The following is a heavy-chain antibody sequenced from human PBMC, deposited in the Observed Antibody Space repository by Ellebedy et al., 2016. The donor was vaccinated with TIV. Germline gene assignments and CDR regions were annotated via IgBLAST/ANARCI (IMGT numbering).Heavy chain of an antibody. J-gene: IGHJ4*02. Sequence: GESLKISXAASGFTFSIAGMTWVRQAPGKGLEWVATIVNSGRETYYADPLKGRFTISRGNAMNSLYLQMDSLTVEDTAVYYCTRDGSEWSRDYWGQGTLVTVSS. CDR1: GFTFSIAG. CDR2: IVNSGRET. CDR3: TRDGSEWSRDY. D-gene: IGHD2-8*01. V-gene: IGHV3-21*06.